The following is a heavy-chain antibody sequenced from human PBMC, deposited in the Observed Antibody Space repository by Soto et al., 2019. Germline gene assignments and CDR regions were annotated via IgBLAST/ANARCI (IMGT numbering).Heavy chain of an antibody. CDR1: GFIFSSYE. CDR2: ILVDGRT. D-gene: IGHD2-8*02. Sequence: HPWGSLRFYCAASGFIFSSYELRWVRQAPGKGLEWVSTILVDGRTFYVDSVKVRFTISRDSSQNTVYLQMNSLTAGDTALYYCAKATATGGGAFDICGQGTMVSVSS. V-gene: IGHV3-23*01. CDR3: AKATATGGGAFDI. J-gene: IGHJ3*02.